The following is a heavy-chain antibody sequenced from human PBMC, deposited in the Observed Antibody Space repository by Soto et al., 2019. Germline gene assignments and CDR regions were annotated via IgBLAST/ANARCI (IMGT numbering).Heavy chain of an antibody. CDR1: GGSISGYY. CDR3: ARQRRDFDY. V-gene: IGHV4-59*08. CDR2: IYSSGST. J-gene: IGHJ4*02. Sequence: SETLCLTCTVSGGSISGYYWSWIRQPPGKGLQWIGYIYSSGSTNYNPSLKSRVTISVDTSKNQFSLNLSSVTAADTAVYYCARQRRDFDYWGQGSLVTVSS.